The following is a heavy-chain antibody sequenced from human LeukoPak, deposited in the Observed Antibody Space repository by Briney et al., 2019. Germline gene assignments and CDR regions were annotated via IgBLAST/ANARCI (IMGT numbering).Heavy chain of an antibody. J-gene: IGHJ3*02. CDR3: ATGGARYCGGDCLRAFDI. CDR1: GYTLTELS. V-gene: IGHV1-24*01. CDR2: FDPEDGET. D-gene: IGHD2-21*02. Sequence: SVKVSCKVSGYTLTELSMHWVRQAPGKGLEWMGGFDPEDGETIYAQKFQGRVTMTEDTSTDTAYMELSSLRSEDTAVYYCATGGARYCGGDCLRAFDIWGQGTMVTVSS.